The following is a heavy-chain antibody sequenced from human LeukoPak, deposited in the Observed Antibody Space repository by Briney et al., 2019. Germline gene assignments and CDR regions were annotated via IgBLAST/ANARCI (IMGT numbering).Heavy chain of an antibody. Sequence: SSVKVSCKASGGTFSSYAISWVRQAPGQGLEWRGGIIPIFGTANYAQKFQGRVTITTDESTSTAYMELSSLRSEDTAVYYCARGPPVIVVGVEYNWFDPWGQGTLVTVSS. V-gene: IGHV1-69*05. CDR1: GGTFSSYA. D-gene: IGHD3-22*01. J-gene: IGHJ5*02. CDR2: IIPIFGTA. CDR3: ARGPPVIVVGVEYNWFDP.